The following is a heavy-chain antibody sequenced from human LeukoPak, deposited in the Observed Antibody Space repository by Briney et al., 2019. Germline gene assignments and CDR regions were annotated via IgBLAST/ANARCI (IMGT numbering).Heavy chain of an antibody. CDR2: IKCKTDGGTT. CDR3: TTRATAHYYYYYGMDV. J-gene: IGHJ6*02. CDR1: GFTFSNAW. D-gene: IGHD1-26*01. V-gene: IGHV3-15*01. Sequence: GGSLRLSCAASGFTFSNAWMSWVRQAPGKGLEWVGRIKCKTDGGTTDYAAPVKGRFTISRDDSKNTLYLQMNSLKTEDTAVYYCTTRATAHYYYYYGMDVWGQGTTVTVSS.